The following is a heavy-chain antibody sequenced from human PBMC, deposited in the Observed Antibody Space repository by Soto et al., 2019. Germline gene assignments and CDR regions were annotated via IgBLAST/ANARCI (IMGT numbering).Heavy chain of an antibody. Sequence: GGSLRLSCAASGFTFSSYAMSWVRQAPGKGLEWVSAISGSGGSTYYADSVKGRFTISRDNSKNTLYLQMNSLRAEDTAVYYCAKAPVAATPEHSSDYYYYGMDVWGQGTTVTVSS. CDR3: AKAPVAATPEHSSDYYYYGMDV. J-gene: IGHJ6*02. CDR2: ISGSGGST. D-gene: IGHD2-15*01. V-gene: IGHV3-23*01. CDR1: GFTFSSYA.